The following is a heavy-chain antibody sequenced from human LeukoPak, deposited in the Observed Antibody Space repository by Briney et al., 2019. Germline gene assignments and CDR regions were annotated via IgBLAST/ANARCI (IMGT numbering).Heavy chain of an antibody. CDR2: IRYNGGNK. V-gene: IGHV3-30*02. D-gene: IGHD3-16*01. J-gene: IGHJ4*02. CDR1: GFTFSSYG. Sequence: GGSRRLSCAASGFTFSSYGMHWVRQAPGKGLEWVAFIRYNGGNKYYADSVKGRFTISRDNSKNTLYLQMNSLRPEDTALYYCAKDLRNYYDDWGRGTLVTVSS. CDR3: AKDLRNYYDD.